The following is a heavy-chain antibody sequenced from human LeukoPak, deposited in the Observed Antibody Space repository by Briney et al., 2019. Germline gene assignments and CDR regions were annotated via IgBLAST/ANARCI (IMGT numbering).Heavy chain of an antibody. V-gene: IGHV1-2*02. CDR1: EYTFTGYY. CDR3: AREISGYSDY. Sequence: ASLKVSCKASEYTFTGYYMHWVRQAPGQGLEWMGWINANSGDTKYAQKFQGRVTMTRETSISTAYMELSRLRSDDTAMYYCAREISGYSDYWGQGTLVTVSS. D-gene: IGHD3-22*01. J-gene: IGHJ4*02. CDR2: INANSGDT.